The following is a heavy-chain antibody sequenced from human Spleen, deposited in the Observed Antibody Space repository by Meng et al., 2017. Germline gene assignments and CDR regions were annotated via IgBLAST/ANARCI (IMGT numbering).Heavy chain of an antibody. V-gene: IGHV3-23*01. Sequence: GGSLRLSCTASGFIFSNYAMAWVRQAPGKGLEWVAGMRGSGDNRYYSDSVKGRFTISRDDSKNTLYLQMNSLRAEDTAVYYCVKDQVERRYYFDYWGQGTLVTVSS. CDR3: VKDQVERRYYFDY. D-gene: IGHD1-1*01. J-gene: IGHJ4*02. CDR1: GFIFSNYA. CDR2: MRGSGDNR.